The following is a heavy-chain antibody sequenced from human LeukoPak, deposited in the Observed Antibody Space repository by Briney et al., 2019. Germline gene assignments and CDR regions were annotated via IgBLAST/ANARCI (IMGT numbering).Heavy chain of an antibody. Sequence: PSETLSLTCAVYRGSFSGYYWSWIRQPPGKGLEWIGEINHSGSTNYNPSLKSRVTISVDTSKNQFSLKLSSVTAADTAVYYCAREYYDILTSQSNWGQGTLVTVSS. V-gene: IGHV4-34*01. CDR3: AREYYDILTSQSN. J-gene: IGHJ4*02. D-gene: IGHD3-9*01. CDR2: INHSGST. CDR1: RGSFSGYY.